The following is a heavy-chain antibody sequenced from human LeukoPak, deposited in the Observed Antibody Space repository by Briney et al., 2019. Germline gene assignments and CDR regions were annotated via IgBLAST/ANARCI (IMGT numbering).Heavy chain of an antibody. Sequence: GASVKVSCKASGYSFNDYYIYWVRQAPGQGLEWMGGINPKSGGTKYAQNFQGRVTMTRDTSISTAYMELSRLRSDDTAVYYCARGSTSPEHPWGQGTLVTVSS. CDR1: GYSFNDYY. CDR3: ARGSTSPEHP. CDR2: INPKSGGT. D-gene: IGHD2/OR15-2a*01. J-gene: IGHJ5*02. V-gene: IGHV1-2*02.